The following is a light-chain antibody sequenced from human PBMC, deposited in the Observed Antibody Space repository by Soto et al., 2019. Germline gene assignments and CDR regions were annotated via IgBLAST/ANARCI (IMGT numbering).Light chain of an antibody. V-gene: IGKV3-15*01. CDR2: DAS. CDR3: QQYRDWPLT. J-gene: IGKJ4*01. CDR1: HSAASA. Sequence: EIVLTQSPATLSVSPGERATLSCRASHSAASAVAWYQQKPGQAPRLLIYDASTRATGIPARFSGSGSATEFTLTISSLQSVDFAVYSCQQYRDWPLTFGGGTKVDLK.